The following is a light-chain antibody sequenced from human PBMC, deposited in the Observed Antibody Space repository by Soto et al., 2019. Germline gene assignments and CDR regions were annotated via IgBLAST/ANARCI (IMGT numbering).Light chain of an antibody. CDR2: KVS. J-gene: IGKJ4*01. CDR3: MQGTHWPPT. CDR1: QSLVYSDGNTS. Sequence: DVVMTQSPLSLPVTLGQPASLSCRSSQSLVYSDGNTSLNWFQQRPGQSPRRLIYKVSNRDSGGPYRFSGSGSGTDFALKISRVEAEDGGVYYCMQGTHWPPTFGGGNKVEIK. V-gene: IGKV2-30*01.